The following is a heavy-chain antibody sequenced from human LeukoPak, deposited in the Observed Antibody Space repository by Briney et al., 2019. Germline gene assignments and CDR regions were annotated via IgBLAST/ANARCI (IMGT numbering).Heavy chain of an antibody. V-gene: IGHV3-30*18. CDR2: ISFDGSNK. CDR3: AKESPTYREFDY. D-gene: IGHD2/OR15-2a*01. CDR1: GFTFRSYG. J-gene: IGHJ4*02. Sequence: GGSLRLSCAASGFTFRSYGMHWVRQAPGKGLERVAVISFDGSNKYYGDAVRGRFTISRDNSKNTLYLQLNSLRAEDTAIYYCAKESPTYREFDYWGQGTLATVSS.